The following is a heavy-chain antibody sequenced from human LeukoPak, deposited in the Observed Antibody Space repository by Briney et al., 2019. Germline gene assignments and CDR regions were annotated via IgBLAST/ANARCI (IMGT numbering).Heavy chain of an antibody. Sequence: SGGSLRLSCAASGFTFSSYGMHWVRQAPGKGLEWVAVIWYDGSNKYYADSVKGRFTISRDNSKNTLYLQMNSLRAEDTAVYYCARVSSWSRPFDYWGQRTLVTVSS. CDR2: IWYDGSNK. CDR3: ARVSSWSRPFDY. D-gene: IGHD6-13*01. J-gene: IGHJ4*02. V-gene: IGHV3-33*01. CDR1: GFTFSSYG.